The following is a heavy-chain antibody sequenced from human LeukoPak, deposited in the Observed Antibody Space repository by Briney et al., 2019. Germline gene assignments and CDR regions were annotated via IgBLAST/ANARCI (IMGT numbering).Heavy chain of an antibody. CDR1: GGSISSYY. J-gene: IGHJ4*01. CDR2: IYTSGTT. V-gene: IGHV4-4*07. Sequence: SESLSLTYTVSGGSISSYYWSWIRQPAGKGLEWIGRIYTSGTTHYNPSLKSRVPMSVDTSKNHFFLKLTSVTAANTPVYSFARISTVTTIVYYWGQGTLVTVSA. CDR3: ARISTVTTIVYY. D-gene: IGHD4-17*01.